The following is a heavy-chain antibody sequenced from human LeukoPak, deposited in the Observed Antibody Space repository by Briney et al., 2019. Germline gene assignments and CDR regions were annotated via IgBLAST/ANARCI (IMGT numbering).Heavy chain of an antibody. CDR3: AREVEYSSSNWFDP. Sequence: SETLSLTCTVSGGSLSSYYWSWIRQPPGKGLEWIGYIYYSGSTNYNPSLKSRVTISVDTSKNQFSLKLSSVTAADTAVYYCAREVEYSSSNWFDPWGQGTLVTVSS. CDR1: GGSLSSYY. J-gene: IGHJ5*02. V-gene: IGHV4-59*01. D-gene: IGHD6-6*01. CDR2: IYYSGST.